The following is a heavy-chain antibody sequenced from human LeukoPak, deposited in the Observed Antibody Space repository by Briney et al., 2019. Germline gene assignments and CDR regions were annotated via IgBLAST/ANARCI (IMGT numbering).Heavy chain of an antibody. CDR3: ARSPLYDSSGYYDAFDI. CDR1: GYTFTGYY. V-gene: IGHV1-2*02. Sequence: ASVKVSCKASGYTFTGYYMHWVRQAPGQGLEWMGWINPNSDGTNYAQKFQGRATMTRDTSISTAYMELSRLRSDDTAVYYCARSPLYDSSGYYDAFDIWGQGTMVTVSS. D-gene: IGHD3-22*01. CDR2: INPNSDGT. J-gene: IGHJ3*02.